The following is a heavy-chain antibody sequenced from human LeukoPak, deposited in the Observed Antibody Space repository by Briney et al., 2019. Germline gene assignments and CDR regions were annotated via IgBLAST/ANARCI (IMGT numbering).Heavy chain of an antibody. J-gene: IGHJ5*02. D-gene: IGHD3-10*01. V-gene: IGHV3-30*04. CDR3: ARDPYYGSGSYTNWFDP. CDR2: ISYDGSNK. CDR1: GFTFSSYA. Sequence: GGSLRLSCAASGFTFSSYAMHWVRQAPGKGLEWVAVISYDGSNKYYADSVKGRFTISRDNSKNTLYLQMNSLRAEDTAVYYCARDPYYGSGSYTNWFDPWGRGTLVTVSS.